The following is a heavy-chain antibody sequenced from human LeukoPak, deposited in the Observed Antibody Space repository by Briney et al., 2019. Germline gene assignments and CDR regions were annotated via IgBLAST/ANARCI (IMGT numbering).Heavy chain of an antibody. CDR3: ALFYSSSHPFDY. CDR1: GYTFTSFS. V-gene: IGHV1-18*01. Sequence: ASVKVSCKTSGYTFTSFSITWVRQAPGQGLEWMGWISAFNGNTNYAQNLQGRVTLTTDTPTSTAYMELRSLRSDDTAVYYCALFYSSSHPFDYWGQGTLVTVSS. D-gene: IGHD6-6*01. J-gene: IGHJ4*02. CDR2: ISAFNGNT.